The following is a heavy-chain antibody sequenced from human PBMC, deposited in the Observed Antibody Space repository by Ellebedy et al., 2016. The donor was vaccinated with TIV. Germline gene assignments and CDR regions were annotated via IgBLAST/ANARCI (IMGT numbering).Heavy chain of an antibody. CDR2: FDPEDGET. J-gene: IGHJ4*02. CDR1: GYTLTELS. V-gene: IGHV1-24*01. Sequence: AASVKVSCKVSGYTLTELSMHWVRQAPGKGLEWMGGFDPEDGETIYAQKFQGRVTMTEDTSTDTAYMELSSLRSEDTAVYYCARMDGSSWYRRIDYWGQGTLDTVSS. D-gene: IGHD6-13*01. CDR3: ARMDGSSWYRRIDY.